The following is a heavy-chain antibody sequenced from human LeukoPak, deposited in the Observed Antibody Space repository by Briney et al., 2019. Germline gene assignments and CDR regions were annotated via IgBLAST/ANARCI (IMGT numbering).Heavy chain of an antibody. Sequence: PGGSLRLSCAASGFTFSSYEMNWVRQAPGKGLEWVSYISSSGSTIYYADSVKGRFTISRDNAKNSLYLQMNSLRAEDTAVYYCAKGESQPKYYFEYWGQGAPVTVSS. V-gene: IGHV3-48*03. CDR2: ISSSGSTI. CDR1: GFTFSSYE. D-gene: IGHD2-2*01. J-gene: IGHJ4*02. CDR3: AKGESQPKYYFEY.